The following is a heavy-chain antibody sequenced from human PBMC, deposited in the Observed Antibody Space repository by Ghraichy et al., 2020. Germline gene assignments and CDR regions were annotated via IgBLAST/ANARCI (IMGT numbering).Heavy chain of an antibody. CDR3: VKAAVTMPYDAFHI. CDR1: GFTFSSCA. J-gene: IGHJ3*02. D-gene: IGHD2-2*01. Sequence: LSLTCAASGFTFSSCAMSWVRQAPGKGLEWVSSISGSGSSTYYADSVKGRFTISRDNTKNTLYLQMSSLRAEDTAVYYCVKAAVTMPYDAFHIWGHGTMVTVSS. CDR2: ISGSGSST. V-gene: IGHV3-23*01.